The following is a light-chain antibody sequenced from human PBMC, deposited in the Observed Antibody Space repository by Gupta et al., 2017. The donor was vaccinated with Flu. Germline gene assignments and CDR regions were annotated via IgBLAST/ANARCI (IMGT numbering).Light chain of an antibody. J-gene: IGKJ1*01. V-gene: IGKV2-28*01. CDR3: MQALHTPPT. CDR2: LGS. Sequence: DTVVTQSPLSLSVTPGEPASISCRSSQSLLYSNGYNYLDWYVQKPGQPPQLLIYLGSNRASGVPDRFSGSGSGTXFTLKIXRVEAEDVGIYYCMQALHTPPTFGXGTKVEVK. CDR1: QSLLYSNGYNY.